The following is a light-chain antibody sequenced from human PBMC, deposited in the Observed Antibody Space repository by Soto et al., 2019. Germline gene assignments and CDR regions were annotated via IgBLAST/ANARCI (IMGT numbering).Light chain of an antibody. CDR1: SSNIGSNY. CDR2: RNN. V-gene: IGLV1-47*01. Sequence: QSVLTQPPSVSAAPGQKVTISCSGSSSNIGSNYVYWYQQVPGTAPKLLIYRNNQRPSGVPDRFSGSKSGTSASLAISGLRSEDEADYYCAGWDDSLSGVVFGGGTKLTVL. J-gene: IGLJ2*01. CDR3: AGWDDSLSGVV.